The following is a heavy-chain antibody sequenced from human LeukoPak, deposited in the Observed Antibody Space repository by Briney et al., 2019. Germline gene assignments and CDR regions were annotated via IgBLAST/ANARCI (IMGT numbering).Heavy chain of an antibody. J-gene: IGHJ3*02. CDR2: MKQDGSEK. Sequence: GGSLRHSCAASGFTFSSYWMSWVRQAPGKGLEWVANMKQDGSEKYYVDSVKGRFTISRDNAKNSLYLQMNSLRAEDTAVYYCARGGMRRAFDIWGQGTMVTVSS. V-gene: IGHV3-7*01. CDR1: GFTFSSYW. CDR3: ARGGMRRAFDI.